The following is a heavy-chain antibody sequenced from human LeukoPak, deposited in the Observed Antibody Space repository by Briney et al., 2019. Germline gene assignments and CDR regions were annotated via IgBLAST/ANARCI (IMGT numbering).Heavy chain of an antibody. D-gene: IGHD3-10*01. CDR3: ARGFGLWFGEPPPGTPDDYYYYGMDV. J-gene: IGHJ6*02. CDR1: GYTFTSYY. Sequence: ASVKVSCKASGYTFTSYYMHWVRQAPGQGLEWMGWINTYNGNTNYTQKVQGRVTMTTDTSTTTAYMELRSLRSDDTAVYYCARGFGLWFGEPPPGTPDDYYYYGMDVWGQGTTVTVSS. CDR2: INTYNGNT. V-gene: IGHV1/OR15-2*02.